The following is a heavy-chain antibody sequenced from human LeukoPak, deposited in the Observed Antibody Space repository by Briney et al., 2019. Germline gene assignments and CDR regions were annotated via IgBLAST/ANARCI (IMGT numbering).Heavy chain of an antibody. CDR3: ARDLVGATD. D-gene: IGHD1-26*01. CDR2: INQEGREK. CDR1: GFTFSSYW. V-gene: IGHV3-7*03. J-gene: IGHJ4*02. Sequence: GGSLRLSCAASGFTFSSYWMSWVRQAPGKGLEWVANINQEGREKYYVDSVKGRFTISRDNAKNSLYLQRNNLRAEDTAVYFCARDLVGATDWGQGTLVTVSS.